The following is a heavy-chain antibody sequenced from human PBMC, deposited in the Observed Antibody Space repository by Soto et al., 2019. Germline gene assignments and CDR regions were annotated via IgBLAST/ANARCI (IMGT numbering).Heavy chain of an antibody. CDR2: ISWNSGSI. CDR3: AKAPWGLWFGELEYYYYMDV. Sequence: EVQLVESGGGLVQPGRSLRLSCAASGFTFDDYAMHWVRQAPGKGLEWVSGISWNSGSIGYADSVKGRFTISRDNAKNSLYLQMNSLRAEDTALYYCAKAPWGLWFGELEYYYYMDVWGKGTTVTVSS. CDR1: GFTFDDYA. D-gene: IGHD3-10*01. J-gene: IGHJ6*03. V-gene: IGHV3-9*01.